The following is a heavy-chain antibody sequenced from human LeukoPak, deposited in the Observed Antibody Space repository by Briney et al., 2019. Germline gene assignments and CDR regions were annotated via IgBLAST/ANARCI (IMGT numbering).Heavy chain of an antibody. J-gene: IGHJ4*02. CDR1: GYTFTSYW. CDR2: IYPGDSDT. CDR3: ARRPAAVGEDFDY. Sequence: KVSCKASGYTFTSYWIGWVRQMPGKGLEWMGIIYPGDSDTRYSPSFQGQVTISADKSISTAYLQWSSLKASDTAMYYCARRPAAVGEDFDYWGQGTLVTVSS. D-gene: IGHD6-13*01. V-gene: IGHV5-51*01.